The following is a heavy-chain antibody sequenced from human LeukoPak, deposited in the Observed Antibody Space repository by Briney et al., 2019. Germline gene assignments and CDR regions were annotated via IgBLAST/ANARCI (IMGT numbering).Heavy chain of an antibody. V-gene: IGHV4-59*01. CDR2: IYYSGST. CDR3: ARGIDWYFDL. CDR1: GASISRYY. J-gene: IGHJ2*01. D-gene: IGHD2-15*01. Sequence: PSKTLSLTCTVSGASISRYYWSWIRQPPGKGLEWIAYIYYSGSTTYNPSLKSRVTISIDTSKNQFSLKVSSVTAVDTAVYYCARGIDWYFDLWGRGTLVTVSS.